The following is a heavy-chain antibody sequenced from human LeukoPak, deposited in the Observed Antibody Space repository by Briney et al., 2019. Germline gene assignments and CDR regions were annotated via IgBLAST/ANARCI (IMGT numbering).Heavy chain of an antibody. D-gene: IGHD3-10*01. CDR3: TRHGATYGSGSYQSDY. Sequence: SGGSLKLSCAASGFTFSGSAMHWVRQASGKGLEWVGRIRSKANSYATAYAASVKGRFTISRDDSKNTAYLQMNSLKTEDTAVYYCTRHGATYGSGSYQSDYWGQGTLVTVSS. CDR2: IRSKANSYAT. J-gene: IGHJ4*02. CDR1: GFTFSGSA. V-gene: IGHV3-73*01.